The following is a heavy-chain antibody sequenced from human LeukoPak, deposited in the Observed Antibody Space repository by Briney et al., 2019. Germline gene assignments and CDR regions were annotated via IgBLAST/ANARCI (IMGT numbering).Heavy chain of an antibody. D-gene: IGHD3-10*01. CDR2: INYSGST. J-gene: IGHJ6*02. V-gene: IGHV4-59*01. CDR3: ARDSGYYDSGLFAMDV. Sequence: PSETLSLTCTVSGGSISSYYWSWIRQPPGKGLEWIGYINYSGSTNYNPSLKSRVTISVDTSKNQFSLKLSSVTAADTAVYYCARDSGYYDSGLFAMDVWGQGTTVTVSS. CDR1: GGSISSYY.